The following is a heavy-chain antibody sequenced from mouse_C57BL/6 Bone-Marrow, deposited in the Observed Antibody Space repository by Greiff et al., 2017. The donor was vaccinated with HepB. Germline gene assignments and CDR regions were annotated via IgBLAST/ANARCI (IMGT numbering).Heavy chain of an antibody. CDR2: IYPGNSDT. D-gene: IGHD1-1*01. CDR3: TRPSIYCYGSSYWFAY. Sequence: VQLKQSGTVLARPGASVKMSCKTSGYTFTSYWMHWVKQRPGQGLEWIGAIYPGNSDTSYNQKFKGKAKLTAVTSASTAYMELSSLTNEDSAVYYCTRPSIYCYGSSYWFAYWGQGTLVTVSA. V-gene: IGHV1-5*01. CDR1: GYTFTSYW. J-gene: IGHJ3*01.